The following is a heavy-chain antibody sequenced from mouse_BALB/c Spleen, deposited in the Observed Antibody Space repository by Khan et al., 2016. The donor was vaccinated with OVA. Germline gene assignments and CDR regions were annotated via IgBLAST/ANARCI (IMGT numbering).Heavy chain of an antibody. D-gene: IGHD2-13*01. CDR1: GFSLVTYG. CDR2: IWTGGST. V-gene: IGHV2-9*02. CDR3: ARETAYYGDYEAMDY. Sequence: QVQLKESGPGLVAPSQSLSITCTVSGFSLVTYGVHWVRQSPGRGLEWLGVIWTGGSTNYNSALMSRLSIPKANSKSQVFLKMNSLQTDDTAMYYCARETAYYGDYEAMDYWGQGTSVTVSS. J-gene: IGHJ4*01.